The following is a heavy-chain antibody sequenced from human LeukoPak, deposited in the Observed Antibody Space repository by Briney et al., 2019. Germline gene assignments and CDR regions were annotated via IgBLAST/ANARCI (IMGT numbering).Heavy chain of an antibody. CDR2: IIPIFGTA. CDR1: GGTFSSYA. V-gene: IGHV1-69*13. Sequence: SVKVSCKASGGTFSSYAISWVRQAPGQGLEWMGGIIPIFGTANYAQKFQGRVTITADESTSTAYMELSSLRSEDTAAYYCARGSRERFLEPNDYWGQGTLVTVSS. J-gene: IGHJ4*02. D-gene: IGHD3-3*01. CDR3: ARGSRERFLEPNDY.